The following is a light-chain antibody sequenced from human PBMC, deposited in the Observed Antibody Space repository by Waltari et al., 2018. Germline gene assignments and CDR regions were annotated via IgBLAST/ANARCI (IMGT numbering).Light chain of an antibody. CDR2: AAS. CDR3: QQSYMTPRT. V-gene: IGKV1-39*01. CDR1: QTISSY. J-gene: IGKJ1*01. Sequence: DIQMTQSPPSLSASVGDGVTITCRASQTISSYLNWYQEKRGKAPTLLISAASRLQSGVPSRFNASGFGTDFTLTISSLHPEDFAIYYCQQSYMTPRTFGRGTKVEV.